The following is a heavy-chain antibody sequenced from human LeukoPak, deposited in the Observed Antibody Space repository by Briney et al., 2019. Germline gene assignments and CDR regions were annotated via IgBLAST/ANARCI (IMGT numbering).Heavy chain of an antibody. J-gene: IGHJ5*02. D-gene: IGHD3-16*01. CDR2: IYNSGNT. Sequence: SETLSFTRTVSGGSITSYYWTWSRQRPGKGLEWIGNIYNSGNTNYNPSLKSRVTISVDTSKNQFSLKLNSVTAADTAVYYCARESGSYLWRSWLNPWGQGTLVTVSS. CDR1: GGSITSYY. V-gene: IGHV4-59*01. CDR3: ARESGSYLWRSWLNP.